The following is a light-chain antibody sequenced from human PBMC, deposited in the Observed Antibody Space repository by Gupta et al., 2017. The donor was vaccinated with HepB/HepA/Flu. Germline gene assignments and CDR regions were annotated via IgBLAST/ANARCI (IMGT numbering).Light chain of an antibody. CDR1: SSDIGGYNY. CDR2: DVT. J-gene: IGLJ1*01. CDR3: CSFITTTGSLYV. Sequence: QSALTQPASVSGSPGQSITISCTGTSSDIGGYNYVSWFQQHPGKAPNLIIYDVTNRRSGSSNRFSGSKLGDTASLTISGLQTEDEADYYCCSFITTTGSLYVFGTGTKVTVL. V-gene: IGLV2-14*03.